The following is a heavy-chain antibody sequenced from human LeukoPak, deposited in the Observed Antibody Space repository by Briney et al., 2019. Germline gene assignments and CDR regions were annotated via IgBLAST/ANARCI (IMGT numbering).Heavy chain of an antibody. D-gene: IGHD2-2*01. CDR3: AKDPGYCSSTTCYRKYYMDV. Sequence: PGGSLRLSCAASGFTFSTYAMNWVRQALGMGLEGVSVISGSGSTTFYADSVKGRFTISRDNSQNTLHLQMNSLRAEDTAVYYCAKDPGYCSSTTCYRKYYMDVWGKGTTVTVSS. CDR2: ISGSGSTT. CDR1: GFTFSTYA. V-gene: IGHV3-23*01. J-gene: IGHJ6*03.